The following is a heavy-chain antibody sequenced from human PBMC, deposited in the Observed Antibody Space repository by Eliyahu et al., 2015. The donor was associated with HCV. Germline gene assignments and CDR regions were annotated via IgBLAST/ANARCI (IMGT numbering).Heavy chain of an antibody. Sequence: QVHLXESDPGVVKPSETLSLTXTVSGGAIXGYYWSWIRQPAGKGLAWIGRIYSRGTTHYNPSLKSRVTLSVDSSKNQISLTLTSVTAADTAVYYCARGGGSSGYYFVYWGQGTVVTVSS. CDR2: IYSRGTT. J-gene: IGHJ4*02. V-gene: IGHV4-4*07. D-gene: IGHD3-22*01. CDR1: GGAIXGYY. CDR3: ARGGGSSGYYFVY.